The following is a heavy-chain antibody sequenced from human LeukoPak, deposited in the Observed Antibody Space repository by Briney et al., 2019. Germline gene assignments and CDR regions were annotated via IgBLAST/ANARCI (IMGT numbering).Heavy chain of an antibody. V-gene: IGHV3-48*01. Sequence: GGSLRLSCAASGFTFSSYSMNWVRQAPGKGLEWVSYISSSSSTIYYADSVKGRFTISRDNAKNSLYLQMNSLRAEDTAVYYCAREVSNYKYYYYYMGVWGKGTTVTVSS. J-gene: IGHJ6*03. D-gene: IGHD4-11*01. CDR3: AREVSNYKYYYYYMGV. CDR1: GFTFSSYS. CDR2: ISSSSSTI.